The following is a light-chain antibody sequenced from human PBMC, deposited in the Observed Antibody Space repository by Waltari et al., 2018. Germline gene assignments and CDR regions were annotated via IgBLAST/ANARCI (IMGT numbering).Light chain of an antibody. J-gene: IGLJ3*02. CDR2: DVS. CDR3: SSYTSSSTLWV. V-gene: IGLV2-14*03. CDR1: SSDVGGYNY. Sequence: QSALTQPASVSGSPGQSITISCPGTSSDVGGYNYVSWYHQHPGKAPKLMIYDVSNRPSGVSNRFSGSKSGNTASLTISGLQAEDEADYYCSSYTSSSTLWVFGGGTKLTVL.